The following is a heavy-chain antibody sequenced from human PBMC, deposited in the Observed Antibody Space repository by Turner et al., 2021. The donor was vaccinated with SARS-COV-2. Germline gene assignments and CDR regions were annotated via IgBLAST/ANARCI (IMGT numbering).Heavy chain of an antibody. CDR1: GFTFSSYA. D-gene: IGHD3-16*01. CDR2: ISYDGSNK. Sequence: VQLVESGGGLVQHGGSLRLSCAASGFTFSSYAMHWVRQAPGKGLEWVALISYDGSNKYYADSVKGRFTISRDNSKSTLYLQMNSLRAEDTAVYYCARDGGGMLRTWGQGTLVTVSS. CDR3: ARDGGGMLRT. V-gene: IGHV3-30-3*01. J-gene: IGHJ4*02.